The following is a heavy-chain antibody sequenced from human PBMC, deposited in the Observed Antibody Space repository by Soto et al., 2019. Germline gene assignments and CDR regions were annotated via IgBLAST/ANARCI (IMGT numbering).Heavy chain of an antibody. D-gene: IGHD2-2*01. Sequence: QVQLQESGPGLVKPSGTLSLTCAVSGGSINSSNWWSWVRQPPGKGLEWIGEIYHSGSTNYNPSHKSRVTISVDKSKNQFSLNLSSMTAAVTAAYYRARGGDVVIPTALDYWGQGTLVTVSS. J-gene: IGHJ4*02. CDR3: ARGGDVVIPTALDY. V-gene: IGHV4-4*02. CDR2: IYHSGST. CDR1: GGSINSSNW.